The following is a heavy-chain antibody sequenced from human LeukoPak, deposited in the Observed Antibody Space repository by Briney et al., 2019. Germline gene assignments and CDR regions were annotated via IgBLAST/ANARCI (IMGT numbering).Heavy chain of an antibody. Sequence: PGGSLRLSCAASGFTFSSYSMIWVRQAPGKGLEWVSYISSSSSTIYHADSVKGRFTISRDNAKNSLYLQMNSLRAEDTAVYYCAREARGVDYWGQGTLVTVSS. CDR3: AREARGVDY. CDR2: ISSSSSTI. J-gene: IGHJ4*02. V-gene: IGHV3-48*01. CDR1: GFTFSSYS. D-gene: IGHD6-6*01.